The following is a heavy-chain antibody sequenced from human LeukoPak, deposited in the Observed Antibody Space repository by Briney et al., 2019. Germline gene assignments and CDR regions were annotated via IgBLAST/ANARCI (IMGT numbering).Heavy chain of an antibody. CDR1: GFAFGTYS. V-gene: IGHV3-21*01. CDR3: ARGRPCETCYRASVY. J-gene: IGHJ4*02. D-gene: IGHD2-15*01. CDR2: ITSTSIYI. Sequence: GGSLRHSCAASGFAFGTYSIHWVSQAPGKGLEWVASITSTSIYIYYGDSVKGRFIVSRDNARNSLYLQMNSLRAEDTAVYYCARGRPCETCYRASVYCGQGTLVTVSS.